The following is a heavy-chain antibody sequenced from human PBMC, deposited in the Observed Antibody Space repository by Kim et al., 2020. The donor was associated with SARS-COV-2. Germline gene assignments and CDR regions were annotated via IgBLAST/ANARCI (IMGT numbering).Heavy chain of an antibody. Sequence: GGSLRLSCAASGFTFSSYGMHWVRQAPGKGLEWVAVICSDGSTNYYVAFVKRRTTTSRNTYNSLLFQQINSRRADTTADYCSTKEAGTTSGYFDYWGQGT. J-gene: IGHJ4*02. CDR3: TKEAGTTSGYFDY. CDR2: ICSDGSTN. V-gene: IGHV3-33*03. CDR1: GFTFSSYG. D-gene: IGHD3-10*01.